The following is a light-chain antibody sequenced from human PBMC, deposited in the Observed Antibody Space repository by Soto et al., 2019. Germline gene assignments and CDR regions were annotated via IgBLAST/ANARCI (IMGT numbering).Light chain of an antibody. CDR3: QQYGSSPQT. CDR2: GAF. J-gene: IGKJ1*01. Sequence: EIVFTQSPGTLSLSPGERATLSCRASQSVTSSHLAWYQQKPGQAPRLLIYGAFNRATGIPDRFSGSGSGTDFTLTISRLEPEDFAVYYCQQYGSSPQTLGQGTKVDIK. CDR1: QSVTSSH. V-gene: IGKV3-20*01.